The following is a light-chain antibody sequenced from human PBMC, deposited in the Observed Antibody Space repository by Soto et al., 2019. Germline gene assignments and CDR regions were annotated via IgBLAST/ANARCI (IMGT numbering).Light chain of an antibody. J-gene: IGKJ4*01. Sequence: DIQMTQSPSSVSASVVDRVTITCRASQVISSWLAWYQQKPGKALNLLIYAASSLHSGVPSRFSGSGSGTDFTLPISSLQPEDLATYYCQQANSFPLTFGGGTKVEIK. CDR1: QVISSW. CDR2: AAS. CDR3: QQANSFPLT. V-gene: IGKV1-12*01.